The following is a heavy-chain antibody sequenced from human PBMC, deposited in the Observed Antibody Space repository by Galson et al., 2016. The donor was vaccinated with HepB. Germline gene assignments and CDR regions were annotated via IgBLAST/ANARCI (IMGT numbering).Heavy chain of an antibody. V-gene: IGHV3-33*01. CDR2: LWYDGIRD. D-gene: IGHD6-13*01. Sequence: SLRLSCAASGFTFSNSGMHWIRQAPGRGLEWLAVLWYDGIRDYYADSVEGRFTISRDNSENTLYLQMDSLRAEDTAIYYWATDPGTTTWKNYFEYWGQGTLVTVS. CDR1: GFTFSNSG. CDR3: ATDPGTTTWKNYFEY. J-gene: IGHJ4*02.